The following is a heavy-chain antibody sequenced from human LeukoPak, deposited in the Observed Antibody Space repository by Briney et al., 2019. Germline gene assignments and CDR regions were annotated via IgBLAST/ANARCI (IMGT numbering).Heavy chain of an antibody. Sequence: SETLSLTCTVSGGSMNAYFWSWIRQPPGKGLEWIGHIHYSGSTTYNPSLKSRVTISVDVSKNQFSLKLSSVTAADTAVYYCARHKTGGTYPLDYWGQGTLVTVSS. CDR2: IHYSGST. J-gene: IGHJ4*02. D-gene: IGHD1-26*01. V-gene: IGHV4-59*08. CDR3: ARHKTGGTYPLDY. CDR1: GGSMNAYF.